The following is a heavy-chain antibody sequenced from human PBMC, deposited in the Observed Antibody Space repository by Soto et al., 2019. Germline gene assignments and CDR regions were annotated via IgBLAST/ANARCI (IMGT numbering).Heavy chain of an antibody. CDR2: ISYDGSNK. CDR1: GFTFSSYG. CDR3: AKDRSSGWTHFGY. V-gene: IGHV3-30*18. J-gene: IGHJ4*02. D-gene: IGHD6-19*01. Sequence: GGSLRLSCAASGFTFSSYGMHWVRQAPGKGLEWVAVISYDGSNKYYADSVKGRFTISRDNSKNTLYLQMNSLRAEDTAVYYCAKDRSSGWTHFGYWGQVTLVTV.